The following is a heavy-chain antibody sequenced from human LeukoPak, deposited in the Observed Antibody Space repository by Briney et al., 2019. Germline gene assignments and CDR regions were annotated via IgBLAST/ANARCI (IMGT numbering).Heavy chain of an antibody. V-gene: IGHV3-30-3*01. CDR2: ISHDGSNK. Sequence: GGSLRLSCAASGFTFNNYAVHWVRQTPGKGLEWVAVISHDGSNKFYADSVKGRFTISRDDSRDTVFLQMDSLRPDDTAVYYCARSHGSSWDNWFDPWGQGTLVTVSS. J-gene: IGHJ5*02. CDR1: GFTFNNYA. D-gene: IGHD6-13*01. CDR3: ARSHGSSWDNWFDP.